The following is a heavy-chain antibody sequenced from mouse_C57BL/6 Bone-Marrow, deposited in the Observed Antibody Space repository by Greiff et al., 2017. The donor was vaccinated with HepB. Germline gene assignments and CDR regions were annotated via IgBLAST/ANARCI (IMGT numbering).Heavy chain of an antibody. D-gene: IGHD1-1*01. CDR2: IYPGSGST. Sequence: VKLQQPGAELVKPGASVKMSCKASGYTFTSYWITWVKQRPGQGLEWIGDIYPGSGSTNYNEKFKSKATLTVDTSSSTAYMQLSSLTSEDSAVYYCARRYYGSSYDAMDYWGQGTSVTVSS. V-gene: IGHV1-55*01. J-gene: IGHJ4*01. CDR1: GYTFTSYW. CDR3: ARRYYGSSYDAMDY.